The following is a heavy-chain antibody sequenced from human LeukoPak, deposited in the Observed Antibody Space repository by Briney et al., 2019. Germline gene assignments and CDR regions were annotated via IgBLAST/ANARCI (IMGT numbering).Heavy chain of an antibody. CDR3: ARATRGDWFDP. CDR2: IYYSGST. J-gene: IGHJ5*02. Sequence: PSETLSLTCTVSGGSISSGGYSWSWIRQPPGKGLEWIGYIYYSGSTYYNPSLKSRVTISVDTSKNQFSLKLSSVTAADTAVYYCARATRGDWFDPWGQGTLVTVSS. CDR1: GGSISSGGYS. V-gene: IGHV4-30-4*07. D-gene: IGHD3-10*01.